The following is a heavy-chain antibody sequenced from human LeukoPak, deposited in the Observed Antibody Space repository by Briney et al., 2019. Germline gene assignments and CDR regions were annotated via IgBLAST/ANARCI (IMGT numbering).Heavy chain of an antibody. Sequence: SETLSLTCTVSGGSISSSSYYWGWIRQPPGKGLEWIGSIYYSGSTYYNPSLKSRVTISVDTSKNQFSLKLSSVTAADTAVYYWARTRVTIFGVGTTYPDYWGQGTLVTVSS. CDR3: ARTRVTIFGVGTTYPDY. CDR1: GGSISSSSYY. J-gene: IGHJ4*02. D-gene: IGHD3-3*01. V-gene: IGHV4-39*01. CDR2: IYYSGST.